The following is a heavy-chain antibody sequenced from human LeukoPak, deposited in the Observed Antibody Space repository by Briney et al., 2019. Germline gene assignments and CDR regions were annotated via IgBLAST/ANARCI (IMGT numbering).Heavy chain of an antibody. V-gene: IGHV3-53*01. J-gene: IGHJ4*02. CDR1: GFTVSSNY. Sequence: GGSLRLSCAASGFTVSSNYMSWVRQAPGKGLEWVSVIYSGGSTYYADSVKGRFTISRDNSRNTVYLQMNSLRAEDAAVYYCANDLGWIQLNLGRGQGTLVTVSS. CDR2: IYSGGST. D-gene: IGHD5-18*01. CDR3: ANDLGWIQLNLG.